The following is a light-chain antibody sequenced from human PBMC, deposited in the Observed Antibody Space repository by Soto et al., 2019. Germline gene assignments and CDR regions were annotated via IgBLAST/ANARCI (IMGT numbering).Light chain of an antibody. CDR3: QQYNSYPIT. CDR1: QSISSW. V-gene: IGKV1-5*01. Sequence: DVQMSHSPSTLSASVGDRVTITFRASQSISSWLAWYQQKPGKAPKLLIYDASNLESGVPSRFSGSGSGTEFTLTISSLQPDDFATYYCQQYNSYPITFGQGTRLEIK. CDR2: DAS. J-gene: IGKJ5*01.